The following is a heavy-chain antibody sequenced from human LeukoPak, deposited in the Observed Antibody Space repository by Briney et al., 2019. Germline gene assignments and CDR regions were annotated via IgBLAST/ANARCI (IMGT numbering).Heavy chain of an antibody. CDR2: ISSSGSTI. CDR1: GFTFDDYG. J-gene: IGHJ5*02. CDR3: AKPNWGQGGWFDP. D-gene: IGHD7-27*01. V-gene: IGHV3-11*04. Sequence: GGSLRLSCAASGFTFDDYGMSWVRQAPGKGLEWVSYISSSGSTIYYADSVKGRFTISRDNAKNSLYLQMNSLRAEDTAVYYCAKPNWGQGGWFDPWGQGTLVTVSS.